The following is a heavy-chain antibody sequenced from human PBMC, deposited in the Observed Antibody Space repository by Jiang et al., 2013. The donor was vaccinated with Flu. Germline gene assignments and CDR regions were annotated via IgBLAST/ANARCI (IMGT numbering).Heavy chain of an antibody. CDR1: VSSNSAA. Sequence: VSSNSAAWNWIRQSPSRGLEWLGRTYYRSKWYNDYAVSVKSRITINPDTSKNQFSLQLNSVTPEDTAVYYCARGAPLVTGTTMFDYWGQGTPGHRLL. CDR2: TYYRSKWYN. CDR3: ARGAPLVTGTTMFDY. V-gene: IGHV6-1*01. J-gene: IGHJ4*02. D-gene: IGHD1-7*01.